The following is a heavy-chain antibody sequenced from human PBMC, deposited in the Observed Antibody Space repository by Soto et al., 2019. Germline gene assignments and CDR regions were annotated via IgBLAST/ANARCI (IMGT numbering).Heavy chain of an antibody. J-gene: IGHJ6*03. CDR1: GFTFSSYS. D-gene: IGHD2-15*01. V-gene: IGHV3-21*01. Sequence: ESGGGLVKPGGSLRLSCAASGFTFSSYSMNWVRQAPGKGLEWVSSISSSSSYIYYADSVKGRFTISRDNAKNSLYLQMNSLRAEDTAVYYCARRMVAAKYYYYMDVWGKGTTVTVSS. CDR3: ARRMVAAKYYYYMDV. CDR2: ISSSSSYI.